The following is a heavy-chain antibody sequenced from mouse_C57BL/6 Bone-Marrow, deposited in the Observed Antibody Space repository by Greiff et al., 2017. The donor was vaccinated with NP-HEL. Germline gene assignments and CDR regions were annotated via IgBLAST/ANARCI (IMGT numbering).Heavy chain of an antibody. J-gene: IGHJ3*01. D-gene: IGHD2-5*01. CDR2: IYPRSGNT. CDR1: GYTFTSYG. CDR3: ARSAYYSNSWFAY. Sequence: VQLQQSGAELAGPGASVKLSCKASGYTFTSYGISWVKQRTGQGLEWIGEIYPRSGNTYYNEKFKGKATLTADKSSSTAYMELRSLTSEDSAVYFCARSAYYSNSWFAYWGQGTLVTVSA. V-gene: IGHV1-81*01.